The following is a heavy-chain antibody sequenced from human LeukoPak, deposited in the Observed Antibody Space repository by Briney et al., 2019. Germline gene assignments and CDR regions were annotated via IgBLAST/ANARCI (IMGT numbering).Heavy chain of an antibody. V-gene: IGHV3-7*05. D-gene: IGHD3-3*01. CDR2: IKQDGSEK. J-gene: IGHJ4*02. CDR3: ARYKEWPTTFDY. Sequence: PGGSLRLSCAASGFSFSNFWMSWVRQAPGKGLEWVSNIKQDGSEKYYVDSVRGRFTISRDNAKNSLYLQMNSLRAGDTAVYYCARYKEWPTTFDYWGQGTLVTVSS. CDR1: GFSFSNFW.